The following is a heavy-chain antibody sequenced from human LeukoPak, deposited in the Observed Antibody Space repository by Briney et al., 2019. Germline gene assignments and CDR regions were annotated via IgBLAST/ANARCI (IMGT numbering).Heavy chain of an antibody. D-gene: IGHD6-6*01. CDR3: ARDGGYSSSS. Sequence: SQTLSLTCTVSGGSISSGGYYWSWIRQPPGKGLEWIGYIYHSGSTYYNPSLKSRVTISVDRSKNQFSLKLSSVTAADTAVYYCARDGGYSSSSCGQGTLVTVSS. CDR1: GGSISSGGYY. V-gene: IGHV4-30-2*01. J-gene: IGHJ5*02. CDR2: IYHSGST.